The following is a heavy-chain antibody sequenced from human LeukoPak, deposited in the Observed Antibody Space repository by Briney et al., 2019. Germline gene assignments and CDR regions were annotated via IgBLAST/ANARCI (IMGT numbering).Heavy chain of an antibody. CDR1: GFTFSSYA. D-gene: IGHD3-3*01. CDR3: ARPWYDFGEYFQH. V-gene: IGHV3-30-3*01. J-gene: IGHJ1*01. CDR2: ISYDGSNK. Sequence: GGSLRLSCAASGFTFSSYAMHWVRQAPGKGLEWVAVISYDGSNKYYADSVKGRFTISRDNSKNTLYLQMNSLRAEDTAVYYCARPWYDFGEYFQHWGQGTLVTVSS.